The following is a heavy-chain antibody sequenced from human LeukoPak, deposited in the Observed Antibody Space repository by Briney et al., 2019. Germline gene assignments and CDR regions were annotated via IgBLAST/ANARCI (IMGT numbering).Heavy chain of an antibody. CDR3: ARGGIVLMVYAIHHYFFDY. CDR1: GGTFSSYA. Sequence: ASVKVSCKASGGTFSSYAISWVRQAPGQGLEWMGGIIPIFGTANYAQKFQGRVTITADESTSTVYMELSSLRSEDTAVYYCARGGIVLMVYAIHHYFFDYWGQGTLVTVSS. D-gene: IGHD2-8*01. V-gene: IGHV1-69*13. CDR2: IIPIFGTA. J-gene: IGHJ4*02.